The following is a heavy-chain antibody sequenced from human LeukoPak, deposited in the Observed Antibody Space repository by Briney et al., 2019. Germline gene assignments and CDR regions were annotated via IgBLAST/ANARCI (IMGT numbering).Heavy chain of an antibody. D-gene: IGHD3-16*01. CDR2: ISSSSSYI. Sequence: PGGSLRLSCAASGFTFSSYSMNWVRQAPGKGLEWVSSISSSSSYIYYADSVKGRFSISRDNAKNSLYLQMNSLGAEDTAIYYCGRAFPPLRTSSAGDLWGQGILVTVSS. J-gene: IGHJ4*02. CDR1: GFTFSSYS. V-gene: IGHV3-21*01. CDR3: GRAFPPLRTSSAGDL.